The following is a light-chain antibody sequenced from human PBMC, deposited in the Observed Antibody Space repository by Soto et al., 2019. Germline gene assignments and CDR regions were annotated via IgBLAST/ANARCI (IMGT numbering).Light chain of an antibody. J-gene: IGKJ5*01. Sequence: EIVLTQSPGTLSLSPGERATLSCRASQNVGANYLAWYQQKPGQAPRLLIYHASTRASGIPDRFSGSGSGTDFTLTITRLEPADFALYYCQQYASSPRTFGQGTRLETK. CDR3: QQYASSPRT. CDR1: QNVGANY. CDR2: HAS. V-gene: IGKV3-20*01.